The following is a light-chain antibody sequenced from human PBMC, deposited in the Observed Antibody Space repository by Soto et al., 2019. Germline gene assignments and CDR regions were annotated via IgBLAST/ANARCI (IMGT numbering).Light chain of an antibody. J-gene: IGKJ4*01. CDR2: DAS. V-gene: IGKV1-33*01. CDR3: QQYDNLPLT. Sequence: DIQMTQSPSSLSASVGDRVTITCQASQDISNYLIWYQQKPGKAPKFLIYDASNLETGVPSRFSGSGSRTDFTFTISSLQPEDIATYYCQQYDNLPLTFGGGTKVEIK. CDR1: QDISNY.